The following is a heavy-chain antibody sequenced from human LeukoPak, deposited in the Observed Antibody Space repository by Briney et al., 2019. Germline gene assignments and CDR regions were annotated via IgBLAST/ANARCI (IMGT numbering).Heavy chain of an antibody. CDR3: ARQNGGSGSYYNVPPGFRSWLDEENNWFDP. CDR1: GGSISTSNYY. CDR2: IFYSGST. V-gene: IGHV4-39*01. Sequence: SETLSLTCTVSGGSISTSNYYWGWIRQPPGKGLEWIGNIFYSGSTYYSPSLKSRVTISLDTSRNQFSLKLSSVTAADTAVYYCARQNGGSGSYYNVPPGFRSWLDEENNWFDPWGQGTLVTVSS. J-gene: IGHJ5*02. D-gene: IGHD3-10*01.